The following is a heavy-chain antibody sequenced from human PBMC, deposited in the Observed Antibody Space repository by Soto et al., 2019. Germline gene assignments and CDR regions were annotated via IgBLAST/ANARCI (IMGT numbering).Heavy chain of an antibody. D-gene: IGHD3-10*01. J-gene: IGHJ4*02. V-gene: IGHV3-23*01. CDR2: ISSSGGST. Sequence: ESGGGLVQPGGSLRLSCTASGFTFSSYAMNWVRQAPGQGLEWVSGISSSGGSTYYADSVKGRFTISRDISKNTLYLQMTSLTAEDTALYYCAKSLSGLLWSGDFNNWGQGTLVTVSS. CDR1: GFTFSSYA. CDR3: AKSLSGLLWSGDFNN.